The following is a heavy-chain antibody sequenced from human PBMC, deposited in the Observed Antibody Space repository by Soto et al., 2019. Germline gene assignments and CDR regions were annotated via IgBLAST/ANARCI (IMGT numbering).Heavy chain of an antibody. D-gene: IGHD2-8*01. V-gene: IGHV3-15*01. J-gene: IGHJ5*02. CDR3: TTGIAVYAVGKWFDP. CDR1: GFSFTYAW. Sequence: GGSLRLSCAASGFSFTYAWMTWVRQAPGKGLEWVGRIKSKTDGGTMDYAAPGKGRFFISRDDSKNTLDLQMNSLKTEDTAVYYCTTGIAVYAVGKWFDPWGQGTLVTVSS. CDR2: IKSKTDGGTM.